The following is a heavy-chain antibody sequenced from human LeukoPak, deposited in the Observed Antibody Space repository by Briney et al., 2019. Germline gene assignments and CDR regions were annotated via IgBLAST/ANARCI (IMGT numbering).Heavy chain of an antibody. D-gene: IGHD3-10*01. Sequence: GGSLRLSCAASGFIFKTYAMHWVRQAPGKGLEWVTMIWYDGSNKYYGDSVKGRFTISRDNSKNTLYLQMNSLRAEDTAVYYCARTMVRGVTLDAFDIWGQGTMVTVSS. CDR2: IWYDGSNK. CDR3: ARTMVRGVTLDAFDI. J-gene: IGHJ3*02. V-gene: IGHV3-33*01. CDR1: GFIFKTYA.